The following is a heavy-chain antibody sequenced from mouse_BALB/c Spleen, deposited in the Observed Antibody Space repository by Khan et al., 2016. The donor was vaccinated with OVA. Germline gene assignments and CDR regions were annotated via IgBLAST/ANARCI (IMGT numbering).Heavy chain of an antibody. CDR1: GYTFINYW. V-gene: IGHV1-7*01. CDR2: INPSTGYT. CDR3: ARRGLRWDFDY. D-gene: IGHD1-1*01. Sequence: QVQLQQSGAELAKPGASVKMSCKASGYTFINYWILWVKQRPGQGLEWIGYINPSTGYTEYNQNFKDKATLTADKSSSTAYMQLSSLTSEDAAVXYCARRGLRWDFDYWGQGTPLTLSS. J-gene: IGHJ2*01.